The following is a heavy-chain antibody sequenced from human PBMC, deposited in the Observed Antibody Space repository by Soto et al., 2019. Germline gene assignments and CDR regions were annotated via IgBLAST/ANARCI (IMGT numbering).Heavy chain of an antibody. CDR2: IYSGGST. Sequence: TGGSLRLSCAASGFTVSSNYMSWVRQAPGKGLEWVSVIYSGGSTYYADSVKGRFTISRDNSKNTLYLQMNSLRAEDTAVYYCARDYSFYSSSSGPHAFDIWGQGTMVTVSS. D-gene: IGHD6-6*01. CDR3: ARDYSFYSSSSGPHAFDI. J-gene: IGHJ3*02. V-gene: IGHV3-66*01. CDR1: GFTVSSNY.